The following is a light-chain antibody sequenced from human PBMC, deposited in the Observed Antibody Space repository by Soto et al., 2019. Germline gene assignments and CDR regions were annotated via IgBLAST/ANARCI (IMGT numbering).Light chain of an antibody. J-gene: IGKJ1*01. V-gene: IGKV3-15*01. CDR3: QQYNNWPPWT. CDR2: GAS. Sequence: EIVMTQSPATLSVSPGESATLSCRATQSVSSNLAWYQQKPGQVPRLLIYGASTRATDTPARFSGSGSGTDFTLTISSLQSEDFAVYYCQQYNNWPPWTFGQGTKVEIK. CDR1: QSVSSN.